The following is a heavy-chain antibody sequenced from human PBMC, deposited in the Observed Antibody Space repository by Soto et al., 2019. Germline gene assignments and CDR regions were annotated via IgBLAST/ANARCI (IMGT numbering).Heavy chain of an antibody. CDR2: ISSSSSYI. CDR1: GFTFSSYS. Sequence: GGSLRLSCAASGFTFSSYSMNWVRQAPGKGLEWVSSISSSSSYIYYADSVKGRFTISRDNAKNSLYLQMNSLRAEDTAVYYCARSSCSSTSCEHTKYNWFDPWGQGTLVTVSS. J-gene: IGHJ5*02. D-gene: IGHD2-2*01. V-gene: IGHV3-21*01. CDR3: ARSSCSSTSCEHTKYNWFDP.